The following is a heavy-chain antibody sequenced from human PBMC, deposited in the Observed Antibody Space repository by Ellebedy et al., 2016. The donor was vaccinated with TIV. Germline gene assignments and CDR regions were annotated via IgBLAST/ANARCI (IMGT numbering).Heavy chain of an antibody. J-gene: IGHJ4*02. CDR3: AREFDDYFFDY. D-gene: IGHD2-21*02. CDR1: GFTFSTHG. V-gene: IGHV3-23*01. Sequence: GGSLRLSCAASGFTFSTHGFHWVRQAPGKGLEWVSTISGSGGSTNYADSVKGRFTISRDNSKNTLYLQLASLRVEDTAVYYCAREFDDYFFDYWGQGTLVTVSS. CDR2: ISGSGGST.